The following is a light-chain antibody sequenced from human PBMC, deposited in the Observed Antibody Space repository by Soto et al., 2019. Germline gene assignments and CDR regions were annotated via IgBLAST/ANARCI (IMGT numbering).Light chain of an antibody. CDR3: QQRRYWRRAT. Sequence: EIVVTQSPANLSWSPGERATISCRASQSVSSYLSWYQQKAGQAPRLLLFYASTSASRIPARFSGSGSGTDSTFTLTILAPEDVDFYSCQQRRYWRRATFGGGTKVDIK. CDR2: YAS. J-gene: IGKJ4*01. V-gene: IGKV3-11*01. CDR1: QSVSSY.